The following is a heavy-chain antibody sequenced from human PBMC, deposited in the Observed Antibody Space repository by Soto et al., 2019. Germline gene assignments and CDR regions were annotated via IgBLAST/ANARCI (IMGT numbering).Heavy chain of an antibody. Sequence: GGSLRLSCAASGFTFSSYGMHWVRQAPGKGLEWVAVISYDGSNKYYADSVKGRFTISRDNSKNTLYLQMSSLRAEDTAVYYCAKTLRRRITIFGVVSHTPSYYGMDVWGQGTTVTVSS. V-gene: IGHV3-30*18. J-gene: IGHJ6*02. CDR2: ISYDGSNK. D-gene: IGHD3-3*01. CDR1: GFTFSSYG. CDR3: AKTLRRRITIFGVVSHTPSYYGMDV.